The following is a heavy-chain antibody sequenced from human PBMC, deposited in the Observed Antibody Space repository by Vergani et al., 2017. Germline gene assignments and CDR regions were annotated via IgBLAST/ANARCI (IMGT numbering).Heavy chain of an antibody. CDR1: GYSFTSYW. Sequence: EVQLVQSGAEVKKPGDSLRISCKGSGYSFTSYWISWVRQMPGKGLEWMGRIDPSDSYTNYSPSFQGHVTISADKSISTAYLQWSSLKASDTAMYYCARSRTAYYDSSGHVDYWGQGTLVTVSS. V-gene: IGHV5-10-1*03. D-gene: IGHD3-22*01. CDR2: IDPSDSYT. CDR3: ARSRTAYYDSSGHVDY. J-gene: IGHJ4*02.